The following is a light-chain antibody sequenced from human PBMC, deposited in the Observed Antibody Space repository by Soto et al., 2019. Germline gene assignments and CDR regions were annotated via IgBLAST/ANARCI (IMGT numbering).Light chain of an antibody. CDR2: KVS. CDR3: MQGTHWPIT. V-gene: IGKV2-30*02. Sequence: DVVMTQSPLSLPVTLGPPASIPCRSNQSLVHSDGIAYFSWFQQRPGRSPRRLIYKVSNRDSGVPARFSGSGSGTDFALKISRVEAEDVGVYYCMQGTHWPITFGQGTRLEI. CDR1: QSLVHSDGIAY. J-gene: IGKJ5*01.